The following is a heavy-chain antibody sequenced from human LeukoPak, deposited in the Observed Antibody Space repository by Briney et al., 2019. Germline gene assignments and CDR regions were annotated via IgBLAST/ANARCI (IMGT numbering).Heavy chain of an antibody. CDR2: IHYSGST. D-gene: IGHD5-24*01. CDR3: ARGKDGYNP. Sequence: PSETLSLTCTVSGGSISSYNWSWIRQSPGKGLEWIGYIHYSGSTNYNPSLKSRVTISVDSSKNQLSLKLSSVTAADTGVYYCARGKDGYNPWGQGTLVTVSS. V-gene: IGHV4-59*01. CDR1: GGSISSYN. J-gene: IGHJ5*02.